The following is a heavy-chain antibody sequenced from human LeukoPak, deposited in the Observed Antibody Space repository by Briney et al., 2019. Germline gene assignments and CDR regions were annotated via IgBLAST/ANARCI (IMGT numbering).Heavy chain of an antibody. D-gene: IGHD3-22*01. CDR3: ARGNGYLIDY. CDR1: GFTFSTYN. V-gene: IGHV3-21*01. J-gene: IGHJ4*02. Sequence: GGSLRLSCAASGFTFSTYNINWVRQAPGKGLEWVSSISTSSSYIYYADSVKGRFTVSRDNAKNSLYLQMNSLRAEDTAVYYCARGNGYLIDYWGQGTLVTVSS. CDR2: ISTSSSYI.